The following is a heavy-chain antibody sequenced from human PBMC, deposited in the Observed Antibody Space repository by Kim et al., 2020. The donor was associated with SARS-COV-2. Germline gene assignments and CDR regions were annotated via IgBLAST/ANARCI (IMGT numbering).Heavy chain of an antibody. CDR3: ARDSRGGVPAAMPYYYYGMDV. CDR1: GYTFTIYA. J-gene: IGHJ6*02. CDR2: INAGNGNT. V-gene: IGHV1-3*01. Sequence: ASVKVSCKASGYTFTIYAMHWVRQAPGQRLEWMGWINAGNGNTKYSQKFQGRVTITRDTSASTAYMELSSLRSEDTAVYYCARDSRGGVPAAMPYYYYGMDVWGQGTTVTVSS. D-gene: IGHD2-2*01.